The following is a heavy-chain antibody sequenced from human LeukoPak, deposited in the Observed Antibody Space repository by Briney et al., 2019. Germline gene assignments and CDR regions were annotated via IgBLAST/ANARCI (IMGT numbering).Heavy chain of an antibody. CDR3: ARGRDTAAAEGSLGY. J-gene: IGHJ4*02. V-gene: IGHV1-8*01. CDR1: VYTFTSYD. D-gene: IGHD6-13*01. CDR2: MNSNSGNT. Sequence: ASVTVSHMASVYTFTSYDINWVRQAAGKGLEWMGWMNSNSGNTGYSQKFQGRVTMTRNTSITTAYMELSSLRSEDTAVYYCARGRDTAAAEGSLGYWGQGTLVTVSS.